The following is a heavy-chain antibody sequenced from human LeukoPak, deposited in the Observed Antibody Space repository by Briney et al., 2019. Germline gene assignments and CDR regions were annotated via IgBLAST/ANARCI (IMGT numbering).Heavy chain of an antibody. CDR2: INHSGST. CDR3: EKSGYSKDRGDYFDY. J-gene: IGHJ4*02. CDR1: GESFSAYY. D-gene: IGHD3-3*01. Sequence: PSETLSLTCAVYGESFSAYYWSWIRQPPGKGLEWIGEINHSGSTNYNPSLKSRVTISIDTSENQFSLKLSSVTAADTAVYYCEKSGYSKDRGDYFDYWGQGTLVTVSS. V-gene: IGHV4-34*01.